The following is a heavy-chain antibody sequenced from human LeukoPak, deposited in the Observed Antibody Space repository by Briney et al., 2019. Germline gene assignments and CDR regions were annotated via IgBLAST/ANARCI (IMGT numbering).Heavy chain of an antibody. J-gene: IGHJ4*02. Sequence: SETLSLTCTVSGYSISSAYYWGWIRQPPGKGLEWIGSIYHSGSTYYNPSLKNRVTISVDTSNNQFSLKLSSVTAADTAVYYCARDDIAAAGVFDYWGQGTLVTVSS. V-gene: IGHV4-38-2*02. CDR1: GYSISSAYY. D-gene: IGHD6-13*01. CDR2: IYHSGST. CDR3: ARDDIAAAGVFDY.